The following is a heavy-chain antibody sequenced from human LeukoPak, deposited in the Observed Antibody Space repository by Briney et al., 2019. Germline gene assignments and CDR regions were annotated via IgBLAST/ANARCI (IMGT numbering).Heavy chain of an antibody. V-gene: IGHV3-30*02. J-gene: IGHJ3*02. CDR3: ARVAWIQLKFDAFDI. D-gene: IGHD5-18*01. CDR2: IRSDGSSN. CDR1: GFTFSSHG. Sequence: GGSLRLSCAASGFTFSSHGMHWVRQAPGKGLEWVTFIRSDGSSNYYGDSVKGRFTLSRDNFKNTLSLQMNSLRAEDTAVYYCARVAWIQLKFDAFDIWGQGTMVTVSS.